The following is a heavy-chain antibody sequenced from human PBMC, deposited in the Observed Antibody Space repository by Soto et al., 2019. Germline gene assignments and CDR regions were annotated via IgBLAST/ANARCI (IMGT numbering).Heavy chain of an antibody. Sequence: QAQLVESGGGVVQPGRSLRLSCAASGFSFSIYGMHWVRQAPGKGLASVAVIWFDGSNENYGVSVKGRFTISRDNSKNTLYLQMNSLRAEDTAVYYCARDTGSGGGFDPWGQGTLVTVSS. CDR1: GFSFSIYG. D-gene: IGHD2-15*01. V-gene: IGHV3-33*01. CDR2: IWFDGSNE. CDR3: ARDTGSGGGFDP. J-gene: IGHJ5*02.